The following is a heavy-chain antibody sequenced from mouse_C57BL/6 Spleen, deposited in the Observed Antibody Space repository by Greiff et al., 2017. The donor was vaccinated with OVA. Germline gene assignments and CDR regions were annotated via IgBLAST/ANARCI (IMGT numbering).Heavy chain of an antibody. J-gene: IGHJ3*01. CDR3: ARQRDYGSSYPAWFAY. Sequence: QVQLQQSGTELVKPGASVKLSCKASGYTFTSYWMHWVKQRPGQGLEWIGNINPSNGGTNYNEKFKSKATLTVDKSSSTAYMQLSSLTSEDSAVYYCARQRDYGSSYPAWFAYWGQGTLVTVSA. D-gene: IGHD1-1*01. CDR1: GYTFTSYW. CDR2: INPSNGGT. V-gene: IGHV1-53*01.